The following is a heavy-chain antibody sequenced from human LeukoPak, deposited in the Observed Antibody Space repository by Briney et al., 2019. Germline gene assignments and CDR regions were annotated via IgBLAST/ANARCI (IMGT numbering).Heavy chain of an antibody. D-gene: IGHD5-18*01. CDR1: GGTFSSYT. Sequence: AASVKVSCKASGGTFSSYTISWVRQAPGQGLEWMGRIIPILGIANYAQKFQGRVTITTDKSTSTAYMELSSLRSEDTAVYYCAGASARYSYGALEYWGQGTLVTVSS. CDR3: AGASARYSYGALEY. V-gene: IGHV1-69*02. CDR2: IIPILGIA. J-gene: IGHJ4*02.